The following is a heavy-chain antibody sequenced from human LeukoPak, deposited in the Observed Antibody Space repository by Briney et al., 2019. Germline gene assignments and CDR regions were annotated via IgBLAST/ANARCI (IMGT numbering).Heavy chain of an antibody. D-gene: IGHD4-17*01. CDR1: GGSISSNLYY. CDR2: LYHSGNT. V-gene: IGHV4-39*01. J-gene: IGHJ4*02. CDR3: ARHLTTTVTTGFDY. Sequence: SETLSLTCTVSGGSISSNLYYWSWIRQPPGKGLEWIGSLYHSGNTYYNPSLKSRVTISVDTSKNQFSLKLSSVTAADTAVFYFARHLTTTVTTGFDYWGQGTLVTVSS.